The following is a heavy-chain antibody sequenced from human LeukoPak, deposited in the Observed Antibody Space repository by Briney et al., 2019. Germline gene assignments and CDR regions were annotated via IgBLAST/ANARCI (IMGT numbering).Heavy chain of an antibody. Sequence: GGSLRLSCAASGYTFTTSWMHWVRQAPGKGLVWVSRINSDGSTTTYADSVKGRFTISRDNAKNTLYLQMNSLRGEDTAVYYCARVLGAAAGLRAFDIWGQGTLVFVSS. V-gene: IGHV3-74*01. J-gene: IGHJ3*02. D-gene: IGHD6-13*01. CDR2: INSDGSTT. CDR1: GYTFTTSW. CDR3: ARVLGAAAGLRAFDI.